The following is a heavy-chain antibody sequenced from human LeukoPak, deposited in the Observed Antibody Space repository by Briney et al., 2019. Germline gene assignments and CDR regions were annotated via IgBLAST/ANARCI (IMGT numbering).Heavy chain of an antibody. J-gene: IGHJ6*02. D-gene: IGHD6-13*01. Sequence: PSETLSLTCTVSGGSFSSYYWSWIRQPPGKGLEWIGYIYYSGSTNYNPSLKSRVTISVDTSKNQFSLKLSSVTAADTAVYYCARAAHSSSWYSYYYYGMDVWGQGTTVTVSS. CDR3: ARAAHSSSWYSYYYYGMDV. V-gene: IGHV4-59*01. CDR1: GGSFSSYY. CDR2: IYYSGST.